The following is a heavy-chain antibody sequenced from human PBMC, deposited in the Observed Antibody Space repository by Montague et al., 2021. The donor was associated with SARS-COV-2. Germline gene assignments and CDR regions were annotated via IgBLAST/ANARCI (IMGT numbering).Heavy chain of an antibody. CDR3: ARDIRDYVLREFDF. CDR2: IKQDGSEK. J-gene: IGHJ4*02. D-gene: IGHD3-16*01. Sequence: SLRLSCAVSGFTFSNHWMSWVRQAPGKGLEWVANIKQDGSEKYYLDSVKGRFTVSRDNAKNSLYLRMSSLRAEDTAVYYCARDIRDYVLREFDFWGQGTLVYVSS. CDR1: GFTFSNHW. V-gene: IGHV3-7*01.